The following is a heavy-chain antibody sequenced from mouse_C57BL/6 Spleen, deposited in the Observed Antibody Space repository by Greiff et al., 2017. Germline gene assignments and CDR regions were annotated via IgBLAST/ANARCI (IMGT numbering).Heavy chain of an antibody. CDR3: ARMKGNDYERVYYFDY. V-gene: IGHV1-18*01. Sequence: EVQGVESGPELVKPGASVKIPCKASGYTFTDYNMDWVKQSHGKSLEWIGDINPNNGGTIYNQKFKVKATLTVDKSSSTAYMELRSLTSEDTAVYYCARMKGNDYERVYYFDYWGQGTTLTVSS. D-gene: IGHD2-4*01. CDR2: INPNNGGT. J-gene: IGHJ2*01. CDR1: GYTFTDYN.